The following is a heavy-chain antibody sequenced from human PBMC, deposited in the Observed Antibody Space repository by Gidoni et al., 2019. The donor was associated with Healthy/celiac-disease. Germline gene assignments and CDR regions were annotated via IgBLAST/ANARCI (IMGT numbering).Heavy chain of an antibody. J-gene: IGHJ4*02. V-gene: IGHV4-30-2*01. Sequence: QLQLQESGSGLVKPSQTLSLTCAVSGGSISSGGYSWSWIRQQPGTGLEWIGYIYHSVSTYYNPSLKSRVNISVDRSKNQCSLKLSSVTAADTAVYYCARVVGDGSGSYYNEGEGCLDYWGQGTLVTVSS. CDR2: IYHSVST. CDR3: ARVVGDGSGSYYNEGEGCLDY. D-gene: IGHD3-10*01. CDR1: GGSISSGGYS.